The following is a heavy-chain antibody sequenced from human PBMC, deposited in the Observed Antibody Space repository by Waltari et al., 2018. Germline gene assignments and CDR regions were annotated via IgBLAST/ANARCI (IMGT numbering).Heavy chain of an antibody. CDR1: GVSISSYY. D-gene: IGHD2-2*01. Sequence: QVQLQESGPGLVKSSETLSLTCAVSGVSISSYYWAWIRQPPGKGLEYIGYIYYIGNTHYNPSLKSRLTISWDPSKNEVSLNLRSVTAADTAVYYCAGYCASTSCYEYACDLWGQG. CDR2: IYYIGNT. J-gene: IGHJ3*01. CDR3: AGYCASTSCYEYACDL. V-gene: IGHV4-59*01.